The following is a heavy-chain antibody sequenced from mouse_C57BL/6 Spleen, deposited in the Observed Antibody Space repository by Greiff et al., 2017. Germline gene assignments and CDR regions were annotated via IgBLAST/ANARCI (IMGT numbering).Heavy chain of an antibody. CDR2: IYPGGGDT. D-gene: IGHD1-1*01. J-gene: IGHJ2*01. CDR1: GYAFSSYW. CDR3: ARSGITSVIKDY. Sequence: QVQLQQSGAELVKPGASVKISCKASGYAFSSYWMNWVQQRPGKGLEWIGQIYPGGGDTNYNGKFKGKATLTADKSSSTAYMQLSRLNSEDSALYYCARSGITSVIKDYWGQGTTLTVSS. V-gene: IGHV1-80*01.